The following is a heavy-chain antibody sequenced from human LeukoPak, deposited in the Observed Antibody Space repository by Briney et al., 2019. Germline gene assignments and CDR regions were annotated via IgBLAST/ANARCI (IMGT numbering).Heavy chain of an antibody. Sequence: GGSLRLSCAASGFTVSSNYMSWVRQAPGKGLEWVSVIYSGGSTYYADSVKGRFTISRDNSKNTLYLQMNSLRAEDTAVYYCARDSYCSGGSCYGTSGYMDVWGKGTTVTVSS. CDR2: IYSGGST. J-gene: IGHJ6*03. D-gene: IGHD2-15*01. CDR1: GFTVSSNY. CDR3: ARDSYCSGGSCYGTSGYMDV. V-gene: IGHV3-53*01.